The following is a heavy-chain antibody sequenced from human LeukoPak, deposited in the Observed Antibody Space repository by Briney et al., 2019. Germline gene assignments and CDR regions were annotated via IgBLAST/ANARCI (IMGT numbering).Heavy chain of an antibody. CDR2: IYYSGTT. CDR1: GGSISSYY. V-gene: IGHV4-59*01. D-gene: IGHD1-1*01. CDR3: ARVSWFPGTSYYYMDV. J-gene: IGHJ6*03. Sequence: NTSETLSLACTVSGGSISSYYWSWIRQPPGKGLELIGYIYYSGTTNYNPSLKSRVTISVDTSDNQFSLNLSSVTAADTAVYYCARVSWFPGTSYYYMDVWGKGTTVTVSS.